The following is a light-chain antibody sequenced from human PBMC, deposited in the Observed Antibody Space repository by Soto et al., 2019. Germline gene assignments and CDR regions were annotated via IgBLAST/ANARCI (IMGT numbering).Light chain of an antibody. J-gene: IGKJ4*01. Sequence: DIGVKQTPSVVSASIGDRVTITFRASQGISSWLAWYQQKPGKAPKLLIYAATILQSGVPSRFSGSESGTDFSLTISSLQPEDFAPYFCQQSSDFPLPSAGGTKVAIK. CDR2: AAT. CDR1: QGISSW. V-gene: IGKV1D-12*01. CDR3: QQSSDFPLP.